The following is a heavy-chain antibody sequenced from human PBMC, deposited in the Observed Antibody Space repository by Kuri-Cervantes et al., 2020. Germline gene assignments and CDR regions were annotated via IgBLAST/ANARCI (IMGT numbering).Heavy chain of an antibody. Sequence: GESLKISCSASGFNFSRSAIHWVRQAPGKGLEWVAVISFDGSSKYHADTVKGRFTISRDNSKNTLYLQKNSLRAEDTAVYYCAKSRAVTGAADHWGQGTLVTVS. CDR3: AKSRAVTGAADH. J-gene: IGHJ4*02. V-gene: IGHV3-30-3*01. CDR1: GFNFSRSA. D-gene: IGHD6-19*01. CDR2: ISFDGSSK.